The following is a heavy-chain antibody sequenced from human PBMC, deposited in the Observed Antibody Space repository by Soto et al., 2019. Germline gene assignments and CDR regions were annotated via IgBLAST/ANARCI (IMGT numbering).Heavy chain of an antibody. D-gene: IGHD2-2*01. CDR2: IYYSGST. CDR3: GRQPGHCGSTTCFGYYSVDV. CDR1: GGSISSSSYS. J-gene: IGHJ6*02. Sequence: QLQLQESGPRLVKPSETLSLTCSVSGGSISSSSYSWGWIRQAPGKGLEWIGTIYYSGSTHYNPSLEGRAAISADTPNNQLSRRLSSVTAADTAVYYCGRQPGHCGSTTCFGYYSVDVWGQGTTVTFS. V-gene: IGHV4-39*01.